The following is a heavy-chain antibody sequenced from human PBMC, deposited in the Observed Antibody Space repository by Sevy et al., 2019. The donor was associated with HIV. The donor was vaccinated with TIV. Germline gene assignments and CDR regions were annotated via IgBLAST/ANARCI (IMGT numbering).Heavy chain of an antibody. CDR1: GYTLNQLS. Sequence: ASVKVSCKVSGYTLNQLSMHWVRQAPGKGLEWMGSFDPEDGERFYAQKFQARDTMTEDTSTDTAYMELSSLRSEDTAVYYCATTKDYYESSGCPFDYWGQGTLVTVSS. D-gene: IGHD3-22*01. CDR3: ATTKDYYESSGCPFDY. CDR2: FDPEDGER. J-gene: IGHJ4*02. V-gene: IGHV1-24*01.